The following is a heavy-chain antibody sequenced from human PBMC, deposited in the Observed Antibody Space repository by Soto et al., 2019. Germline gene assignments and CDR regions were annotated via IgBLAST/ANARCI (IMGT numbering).Heavy chain of an antibody. CDR2: ISDSGGRT. CDR1: GFSFISYA. D-gene: IGHD3-3*01. J-gene: IGHJ6*02. Sequence: DVQLLESGGGLVQPGKSLRLSCAASGFSFISYAMSWVRQVPGKRLEWVSSISDSGGRTFYAESVEGRFTISRDDSTCTLFLQRNSLRAEDTAIYYCTKGGVRFLEWLGDVWGQGTTVTVSS. V-gene: IGHV3-23*01. CDR3: TKGGVRFLEWLGDV.